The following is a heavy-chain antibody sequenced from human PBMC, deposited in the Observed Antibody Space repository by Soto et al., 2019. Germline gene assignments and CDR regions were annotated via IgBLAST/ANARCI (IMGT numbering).Heavy chain of an antibody. CDR2: INPSGGST. V-gene: IGHV1-46*01. J-gene: IGHJ6*02. CDR3: AREPIAAAGSHYYGMDV. CDR1: GYTFTSYY. D-gene: IGHD6-13*01. Sequence: QVQLVQSGAEVKKPGASVKVSCKASGYTFTSYYMHWVRQAPGQGLEWMGIINPSGGSTSYAQKFQGRVTMTRDTSTSTVYMELSSLRSEDTAVYYCAREPIAAAGSHYYGMDVWGQGTTVTVSS.